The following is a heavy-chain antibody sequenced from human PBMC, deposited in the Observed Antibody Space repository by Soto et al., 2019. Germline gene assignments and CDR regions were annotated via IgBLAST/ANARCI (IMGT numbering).Heavy chain of an antibody. CDR3: AKETERLLQRRGPPLDY. D-gene: IGHD1-1*01. CDR2: ISGSGGST. Sequence: GGSLRLSCAASGFTFRSYAMSRVRQAPGMGLESVSAISGSGGSTYYADSVKGRFTISRDNSKNTRYLQMNSLSAEDTAVYYCAKETERLLQRRGPPLDYWGQGTLVTVSS. V-gene: IGHV3-23*01. J-gene: IGHJ4*02. CDR1: GFTFRSYA.